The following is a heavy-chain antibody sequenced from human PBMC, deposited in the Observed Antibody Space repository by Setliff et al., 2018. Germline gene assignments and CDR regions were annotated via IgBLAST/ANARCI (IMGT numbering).Heavy chain of an antibody. CDR2: IYHNGNT. CDR3: ARDNTIVGATDY. CDR1: GGSISPYF. V-gene: IGHV4-59*12. J-gene: IGHJ4*02. Sequence: PSETLSLTCTVSGGSISPYFWSWVRQPPGKGLEWIGYIYHNGNTNFNPSLKGRVTISADTSTNHFSLKLTSVTAADTAVYYCARDNTIVGATDYWGQGALVTVSS. D-gene: IGHD1-26*01.